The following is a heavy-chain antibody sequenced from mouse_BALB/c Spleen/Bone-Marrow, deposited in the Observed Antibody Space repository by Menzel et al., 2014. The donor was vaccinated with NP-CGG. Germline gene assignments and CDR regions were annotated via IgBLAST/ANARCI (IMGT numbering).Heavy chain of an antibody. Sequence: ESGPGLVKPSQSLSLTCTVTGYSITSDYAWNWIRQFPGSKLGWMGYISYSGFTSYNPSLKSRISITRDTSKNQFFLQLNSVTTEDTATYYCSRDYRYDTWFSYWGQGTLVTVSA. V-gene: IGHV3-2*02. J-gene: IGHJ3*01. D-gene: IGHD2-14*01. CDR2: ISYSGFT. CDR1: GYSITSDYA. CDR3: SRDYRYDTWFSY.